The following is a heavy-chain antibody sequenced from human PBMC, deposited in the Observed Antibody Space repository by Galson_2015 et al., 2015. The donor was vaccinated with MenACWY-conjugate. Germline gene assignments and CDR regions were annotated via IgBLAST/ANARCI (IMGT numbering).Heavy chain of an antibody. CDR3: ARGGLEYSSSSGADY. CDR1: GYSISSGYY. D-gene: IGHD6-6*01. Sequence: ETLSLTCTVSGYSISSGYYWGWIRQPPGKGLEWIGSIYHSGSTYYNPSLKSRVTISVDTSKNQFSLKLSSVTAADTAVYYCARGGLEYSSSSGADYWGQGTLVTVSS. J-gene: IGHJ4*02. V-gene: IGHV4-38-2*02. CDR2: IYHSGST.